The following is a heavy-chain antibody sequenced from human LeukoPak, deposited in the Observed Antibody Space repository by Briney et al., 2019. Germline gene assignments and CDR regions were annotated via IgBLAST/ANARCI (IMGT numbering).Heavy chain of an antibody. V-gene: IGHV3-30*18. Sequence: PGGSLRLSCAASGFTFSSYGMHWVRQAPGKGLEWVAVISYDGSNKYYADSVKGRFTISRDNSKNTLYLQMNSLRAEDTAVYYCAKDRVRSDILTGYYNVGYWGQGTLVTVSS. CDR1: GFTFSSYG. CDR3: AKDRVRSDILTGYYNVGY. D-gene: IGHD3-9*01. CDR2: ISYDGSNK. J-gene: IGHJ4*02.